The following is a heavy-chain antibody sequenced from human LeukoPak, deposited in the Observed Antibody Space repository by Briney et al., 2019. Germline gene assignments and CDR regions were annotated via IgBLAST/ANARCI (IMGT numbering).Heavy chain of an antibody. CDR3: ARIRDGYNDAYDI. CDR2: IIPIFGTA. CDR1: GGTFSSYA. J-gene: IGHJ3*02. V-gene: IGHV1-69*13. D-gene: IGHD5-24*01. Sequence: SVTVSCKASGGTFSSYAISWVRQAPGQGLEWMGGIIPIFGTANYAQKFQGRVTITADESTSTAYMELSSLRSEDTAVYYCARIRDGYNDAYDIWGQGTMVTVPS.